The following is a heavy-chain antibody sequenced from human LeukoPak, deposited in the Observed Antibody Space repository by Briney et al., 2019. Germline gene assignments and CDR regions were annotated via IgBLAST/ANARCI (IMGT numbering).Heavy chain of an antibody. J-gene: IGHJ3*01. CDR2: ISYDGSNK. V-gene: IGHV3-30*14. CDR3: ARDQGLL. CDR1: GFTFSSYA. Sequence: GRSLRLSCAASGFTFSSYAMHWVRQAPGKGLEWVAVISYDGSNKYYADSVKGRFTISRDNSKNTLYLQMNSLRAEDTAVYYCARDQGLLWGQGTMVTVSS.